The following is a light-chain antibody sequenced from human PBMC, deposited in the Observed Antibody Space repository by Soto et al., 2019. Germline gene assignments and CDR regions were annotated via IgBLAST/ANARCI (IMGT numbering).Light chain of an antibody. J-gene: IGKJ3*01. CDR1: QSVSRS. V-gene: IGKV3-15*01. CDR3: QQYNNWPPFT. Sequence: EIVMTQSPATLSVSPGERVTLSCRASQSVSRSLAWYQQKPGQAHRLLIYGASTRATGIPARFSGSGSGTEFTLTISSLQSEDFAVYSCQQYNNWPPFTFGPGTKGDIK. CDR2: GAS.